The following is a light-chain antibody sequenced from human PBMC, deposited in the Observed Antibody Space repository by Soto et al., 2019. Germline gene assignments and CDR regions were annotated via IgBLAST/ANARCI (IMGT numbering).Light chain of an antibody. V-gene: IGKV1-8*01. J-gene: IGKJ1*01. CDR1: QVISSY. CDR3: QHTLKWPPT. CDR2: AAS. Sequence: AIRMTQSPSSLSASPGDRVTITCRASQVISSYLAWYQQKPGKAPKLLIYAASTLQSGVPSRFSGSGSGTDFTLTISCLQSEDFALYYCQHTLKWPPTFGQGTKVDIK.